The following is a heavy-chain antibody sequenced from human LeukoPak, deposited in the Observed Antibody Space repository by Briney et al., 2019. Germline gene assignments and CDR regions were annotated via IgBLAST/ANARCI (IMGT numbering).Heavy chain of an antibody. V-gene: IGHV3-21*01. D-gene: IGHD3-10*01. J-gene: IGHJ4*02. Sequence: GGSLRLSCAASGFTFSSYSMNWVRQAPGKGLEWVSSISSSSSYIYYADSVKGRFTISRDNAKNSLYLQMNSLRAEDTAVYYCASVRMTMIRGVISFFDYWGQGTLVTVSS. CDR1: GFTFSSYS. CDR2: ISSSSSYI. CDR3: ASVRMTMIRGVISFFDY.